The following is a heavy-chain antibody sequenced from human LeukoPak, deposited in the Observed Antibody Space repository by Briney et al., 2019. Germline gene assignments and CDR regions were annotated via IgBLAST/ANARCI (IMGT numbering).Heavy chain of an antibody. J-gene: IGHJ4*02. Sequence: PGGSLRLSCAASGFIFSNAWMTWVRQAPGRGLEWVGRIKRKADGETTDYAAPVKGRFTISRDDSKNMLYLQMNSLETEDSAVYYCTTRPLLNGDYPIDYWGQGTLVTVSS. V-gene: IGHV3-15*01. D-gene: IGHD4-17*01. CDR1: GFIFSNAW. CDR3: TTRPLLNGDYPIDY. CDR2: IKRKADGETT.